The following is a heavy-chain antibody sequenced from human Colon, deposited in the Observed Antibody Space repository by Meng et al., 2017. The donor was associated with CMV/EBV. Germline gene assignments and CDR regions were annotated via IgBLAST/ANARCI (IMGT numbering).Heavy chain of an antibody. D-gene: IGHD5-12*01. CDR1: GYTFTNYD. V-gene: IGHV1-18*01. CDR2: ISTKNGNT. Sequence: KASGYTFTNYDFSWIRQARGQGPEWMGWISTKNGNTNYAQKFQGRVTMTIETSTNTAYMELRSLRSDDTAFYYCARDPVATSGRYFDLWGRGTLVTVSS. CDR3: ARDPVATSGRYFDL. J-gene: IGHJ2*01.